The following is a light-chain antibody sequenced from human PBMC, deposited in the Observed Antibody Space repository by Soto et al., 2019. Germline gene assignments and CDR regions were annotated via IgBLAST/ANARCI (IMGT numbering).Light chain of an antibody. J-gene: IGLJ1*01. Sequence: QAVVTQPLSASASPGQRVTISCSGGSSNIGSNTVAWYQHLPGTAPPRLIFTAGQRPSGVPGRFSGSKSGTSASLAISGLQSEDEGDYYCSAWDNSLNAYVFGPGTKLTVL. CDR2: TAG. CDR3: SAWDNSLNAYV. CDR1: SSNIGSNT. V-gene: IGLV1-44*01.